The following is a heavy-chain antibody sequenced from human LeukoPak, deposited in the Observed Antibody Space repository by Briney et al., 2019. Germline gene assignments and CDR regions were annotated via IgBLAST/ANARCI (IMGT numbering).Heavy chain of an antibody. CDR1: GFTFSSYS. D-gene: IGHD6-6*01. Sequence: GGSLRLSCAASGFTFSSYSMNWVRQAPGKGLEWVSSISSSSSYIYYADSVKGRFTISRDNAKNSLYLQMNSLRAKDTAVYYCARDRSSSSGRNYFDYWGQGTLVTVSS. J-gene: IGHJ4*02. CDR2: ISSSSSYI. V-gene: IGHV3-21*01. CDR3: ARDRSSSSGRNYFDY.